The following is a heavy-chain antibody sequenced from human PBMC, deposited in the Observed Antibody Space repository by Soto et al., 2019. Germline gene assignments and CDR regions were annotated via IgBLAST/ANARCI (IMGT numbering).Heavy chain of an antibody. V-gene: IGHV4-4*02. CDR3: ANVSGSYYYGMDV. J-gene: IGHJ6*02. CDR2: IDHSGST. Sequence: QVQLQESGPGLVKPSGTLSLTCAVSGGSISSSNWWSWVRQPPGKGLEWIGEIDHSGSTNYNPSLKSRVTRTVDKSKHQCSLKLISVTAADTAVCYCANVSGSYYYGMDVWGQGTTVTVSS. D-gene: IGHD1-26*01. CDR1: GGSISSSNW.